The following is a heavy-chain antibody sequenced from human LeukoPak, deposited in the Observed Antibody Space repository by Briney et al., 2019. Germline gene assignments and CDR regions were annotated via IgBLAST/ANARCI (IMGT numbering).Heavy chain of an antibody. D-gene: IGHD3-10*01. V-gene: IGHV1-18*04. Sequence: ASVKVSCKASGYTFTCYYMHWVRQAPGQGLEWMGWISAYNGNTNYAQKLQGRVTMTTDTSTSTAYMELRSLRSDDTAVYYCARSMVVFDYWGQGTLVTVSS. CDR2: ISAYNGNT. CDR1: GYTFTCYY. J-gene: IGHJ4*02. CDR3: ARSMVVFDY.